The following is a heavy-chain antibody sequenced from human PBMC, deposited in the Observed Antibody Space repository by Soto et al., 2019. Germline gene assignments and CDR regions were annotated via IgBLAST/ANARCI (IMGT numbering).Heavy chain of an antibody. CDR1: GYTFIGYY. CDR3: ARDTGFSNGRSVDY. V-gene: IGHV1-2*02. CDR2: IKPNNGDT. D-gene: IGHD6-19*01. J-gene: IGHJ4*02. Sequence: AAVSVSCKAYGYTFIGYYMHWVRQAPGQGLEWMGWIKPNNGDTDYAQKFRGRVTLTRATSISTAYMELNRLQCDDTAVYYCARDTGFSNGRSVDYWSKGMLVTVS.